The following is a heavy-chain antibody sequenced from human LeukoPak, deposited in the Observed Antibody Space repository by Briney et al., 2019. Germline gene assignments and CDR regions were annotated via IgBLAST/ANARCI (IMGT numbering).Heavy chain of an antibody. V-gene: IGHV1-2*02. D-gene: IGHD6-6*01. J-gene: IGHJ5*02. CDR3: AKEYSSSSEVWFDP. Sequence: GASVKVSCKASGYTFTGYYMHWVRQAPGQGLEWMGWINPNSGGTNYAQKFQGRVTMTRDTSISTAYMELSRLRSDDTAVYYCAKEYSSSSEVWFDPWGQGTLVTVPS. CDR2: INPNSGGT. CDR1: GYTFTGYY.